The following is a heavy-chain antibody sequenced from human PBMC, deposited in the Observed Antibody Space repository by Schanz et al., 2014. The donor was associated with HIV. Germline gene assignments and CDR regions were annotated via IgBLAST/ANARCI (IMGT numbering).Heavy chain of an antibody. CDR2: TSYGGRGD. V-gene: IGHV3-30*03. Sequence: QLQLVESGGGLVKPGGSLRLSCAASGFTFSSYGMHWVRQAPGKGLEWVASTSYGGRGDYYADSVKGRFTVSRDDSKNTLFLQMNSLRAEDTAVYHCAARYCSGAKCYSLDYWGQGTLVTVSS. J-gene: IGHJ4*02. CDR3: AARYCSGAKCYSLDY. CDR1: GFTFSSYG. D-gene: IGHD2-15*01.